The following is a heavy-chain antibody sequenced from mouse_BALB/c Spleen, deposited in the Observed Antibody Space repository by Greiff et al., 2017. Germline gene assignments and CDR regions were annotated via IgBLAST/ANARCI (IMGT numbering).Heavy chain of an antibody. CDR3: ARNYGYGGFYAMDY. Sequence: VQLQQSGAELMKPGASVKISCKATGYTFSSYWIEWVKQRPGHGLEWIGEILPGSGSTNYNEKFKGKATFTADTSSNTAYMQLSSLTSEDSAVYYCARNYGYGGFYAMDYWGQGTSVTVSS. J-gene: IGHJ4*01. CDR2: ILPGSGST. CDR1: GYTFSSYW. V-gene: IGHV1-9*01. D-gene: IGHD2-2*01.